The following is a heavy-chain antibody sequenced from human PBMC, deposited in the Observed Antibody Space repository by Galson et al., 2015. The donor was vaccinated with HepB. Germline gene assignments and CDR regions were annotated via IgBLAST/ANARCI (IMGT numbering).Heavy chain of an antibody. V-gene: IGHV4-34*01. D-gene: IGHD3-16*01. Sequence: ETLSLTCAVYGGSFSGYYWSWIRQPPGKGLEWIGEINHSGSTNYNPSLKSRVTISVDTSKNQFSLKLSSVTAADTAVYYCARARRRGNNWFDPWGQGTLVTVSS. J-gene: IGHJ5*02. CDR1: GGSFSGYY. CDR3: ARARRRGNNWFDP. CDR2: INHSGST.